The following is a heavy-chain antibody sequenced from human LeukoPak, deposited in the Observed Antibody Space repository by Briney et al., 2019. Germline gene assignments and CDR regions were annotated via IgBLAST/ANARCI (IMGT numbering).Heavy chain of an antibody. CDR3: ARDYYDSSGLGAFDI. Sequence: PSQTLSLTCTVSGGSICSGGYYWSWIRQHPGKGLEWLGYIYYSGSTYYNPSLKSRVTISVDTSKNQFSLKLSSVTAADTAVYYCARDYYDSSGLGAFDIWGQGTMVTVSS. J-gene: IGHJ3*02. V-gene: IGHV4-31*03. D-gene: IGHD3-22*01. CDR2: IYYSGST. CDR1: GGSICSGGYY.